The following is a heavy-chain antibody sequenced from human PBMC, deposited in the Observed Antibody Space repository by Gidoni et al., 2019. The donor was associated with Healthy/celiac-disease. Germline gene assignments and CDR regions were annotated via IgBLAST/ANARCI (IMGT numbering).Heavy chain of an antibody. CDR3: ARAQGARGYSSSLNWFDP. D-gene: IGHD6-13*01. Sequence: QVQLVQSGAEVKKPGSSVKVSCKASGGTFSSYAISWVRQAPGQGLEWMGGIIPIFGTANYAQKFQGRVTITADKSTSTAYMELSSLRSEDTAVYYCARAQGARGYSSSLNWFDPWGQGTLVTVSS. CDR1: GGTFSSYA. CDR2: IIPIFGTA. J-gene: IGHJ5*02. V-gene: IGHV1-69*06.